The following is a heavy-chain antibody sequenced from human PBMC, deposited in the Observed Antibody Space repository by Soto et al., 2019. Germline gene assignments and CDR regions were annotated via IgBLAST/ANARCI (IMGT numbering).Heavy chain of an antibody. V-gene: IGHV4-38-2*01. CDR2: LSHSGDT. Sequence: PSETLSLTCAVSGYSISSGYYWGWIRQPPGKGLEWIGSLSHSGDTYYNPSLKSRVTISVDTSKNQFSLKLSSVTATDTAMYYCAKTFCSSTSCYWADAFDVWGQGTMVTVSS. CDR3: AKTFCSSTSCYWADAFDV. CDR1: GYSISSGYY. J-gene: IGHJ3*01. D-gene: IGHD2-2*01.